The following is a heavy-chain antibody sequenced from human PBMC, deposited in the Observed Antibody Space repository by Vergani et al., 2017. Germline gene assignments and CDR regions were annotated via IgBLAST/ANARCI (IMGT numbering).Heavy chain of an antibody. CDR1: GFTFSSYA. CDR2: ISYDGSNK. Sequence: QVQLVESGGGVVQPGRSLRLSCAASGFTFSSYAMHWVRQAPGKGLEWVAVISYDGSNKYYADSVKGRFTISRDNSKNTLYLQMNSLRAEDTAVYYCAREEVDTAMVDYYYYMDVWGKGTTVTVSS. J-gene: IGHJ6*03. CDR3: AREEVDTAMVDYYYYMDV. D-gene: IGHD5-18*01. V-gene: IGHV3-30-3*01.